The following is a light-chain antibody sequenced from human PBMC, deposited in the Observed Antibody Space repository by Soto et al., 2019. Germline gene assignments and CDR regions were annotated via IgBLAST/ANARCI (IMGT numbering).Light chain of an antibody. Sequence: DIVMTQSPDSLAVSLGERATINCKSSQSVFYSSNNKNYLAWYQQKPGQPPKLLIYWASTRESGVPDRFRGSGSGTDFTLTISSLQAEDVAVYYCQQYYSLPLTFGPGTKVELK. J-gene: IGKJ3*01. CDR2: WAS. CDR3: QQYYSLPLT. CDR1: QSVFYSSNNKNY. V-gene: IGKV4-1*01.